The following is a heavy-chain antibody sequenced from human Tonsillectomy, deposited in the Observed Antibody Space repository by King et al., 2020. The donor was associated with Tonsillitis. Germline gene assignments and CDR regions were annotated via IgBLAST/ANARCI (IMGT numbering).Heavy chain of an antibody. Sequence: VQLVESGGGLVKPGGSLRLSCEVSGLDFTKAWMSWLRQAPGKGLERIGRIKSRGSGGTTDYAAAFQGRFTISRDDSKNTVYLQMSGLKTEDTAIYYCAHIKSVVGDYFGSWGQGTLVTVPS. CDR1: GLDFTKAW. CDR2: IKSRGSGGTT. D-gene: IGHD2-21*01. CDR3: AHIKSVVGDYFGS. J-gene: IGHJ4*02. V-gene: IGHV3-15*01.